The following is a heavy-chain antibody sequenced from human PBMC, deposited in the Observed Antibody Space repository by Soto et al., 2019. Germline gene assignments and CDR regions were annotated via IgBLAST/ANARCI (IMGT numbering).Heavy chain of an antibody. Sequence: QVQLVQSGAEVKKPGASVKVSCKASGYTFTSYDINWVRQATGQGLEWMGCMNPNSGNTGYAQNFQGNVTIPRNTSISTAYMELSSLRSEDTAVYYCARLWSDFWSGPRFPHYGMDVWGQGTTVTVSS. CDR1: GYTFTSYD. CDR3: ARLWSDFWSGPRFPHYGMDV. D-gene: IGHD3-3*01. CDR2: MNPNSGNT. V-gene: IGHV1-8*01. J-gene: IGHJ6*02.